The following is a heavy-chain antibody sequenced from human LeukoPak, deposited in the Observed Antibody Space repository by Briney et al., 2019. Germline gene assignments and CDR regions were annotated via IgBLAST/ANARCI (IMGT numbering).Heavy chain of an antibody. D-gene: IGHD1-26*01. J-gene: IGHJ4*02. V-gene: IGHV4-59*11. CDR3: ARDRGSYTY. CDR2: IYYSGST. CDR1: GGSISSHY. Sequence: SETLSLTCTVSGGSISSHYWTWIRQPPGKGLEWIGNIYYSGSTNYNPSLKSRVTISIDTSKKQFSLKLSPVTAADTAVYYCARDRGSYTYWGQGTLVTVSS.